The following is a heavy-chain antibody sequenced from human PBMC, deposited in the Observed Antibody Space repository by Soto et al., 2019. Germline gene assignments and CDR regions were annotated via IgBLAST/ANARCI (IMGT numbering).Heavy chain of an antibody. Sequence: QLQLQESGPRLVKPSETLSLICVVSGVSINSTNLSWTWFRQPTGKGLEWIAGIHYNGRTYYNPSLKRRVTISFDTSNQLSLKMTSVTAADTAVYYCATPFKLGVEAVFDIWGQGTMITVSS. D-gene: IGHD7-27*01. CDR1: GVSINSTNLS. V-gene: IGHV4-39*01. CDR3: ATPFKLGVEAVFDI. J-gene: IGHJ3*02. CDR2: IHYNGRT.